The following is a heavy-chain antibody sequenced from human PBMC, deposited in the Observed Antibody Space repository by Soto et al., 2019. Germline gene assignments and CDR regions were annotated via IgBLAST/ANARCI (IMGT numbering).Heavy chain of an antibody. J-gene: IGHJ6*02. V-gene: IGHV3-15*01. Sequence: EVQLVASGGGLVKPGGSLRLSCGASKVTAWMSWVRQAPGKGLEWVGRIKSKADGETIDYAAPVQGRFTISRDDSKDMVYLEMNSPKIEDTAVYSCGDLDGSYFGIDVWGQGTTVTVSS. CDR2: IKSKADGETI. CDR1: KVTAW. CDR3: GDLDGSYFGIDV. D-gene: IGHD3-10*01.